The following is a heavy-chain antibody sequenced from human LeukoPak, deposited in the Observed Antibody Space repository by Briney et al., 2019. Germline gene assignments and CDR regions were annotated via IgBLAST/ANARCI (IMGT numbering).Heavy chain of an antibody. CDR2: IKSKVDGGTT. CDR3: TTGTSLVGASRGSY. CDR1: GFTFSSYS. Sequence: GGSLRLSCAASGFTFSSYSMNWVRQAPGKGLEWVGRIKSKVDGGTTDYAAPVKGRFTISRDDSKNTLYLQMNSLKTEDTAVYYCTTGTSLVGASRGSYWGQGTLVTVSS. J-gene: IGHJ4*02. V-gene: IGHV3-15*01. D-gene: IGHD1-26*01.